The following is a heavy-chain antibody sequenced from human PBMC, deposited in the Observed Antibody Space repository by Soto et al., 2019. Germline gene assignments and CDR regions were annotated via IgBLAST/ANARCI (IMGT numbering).Heavy chain of an antibody. V-gene: IGHV3-64*01. CDR2: ISYNGGST. CDR1: GFTCSSYS. CDR3: ARVGSGSGLDY. J-gene: IGHJ4*02. Sequence: EVQLVESGGGLVQPGGSLRLSCAASGFTCSSYSMHWVRQAPGKGLEFVSAISYNGGSTYYANSVKGRFTISRDDSKNTLYLQMGSLRADDMAVYYCARVGSGSGLDYWGQGTLVTVSS. D-gene: IGHD6-19*01.